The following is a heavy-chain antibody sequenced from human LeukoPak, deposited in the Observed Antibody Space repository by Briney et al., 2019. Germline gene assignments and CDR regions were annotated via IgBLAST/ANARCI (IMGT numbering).Heavy chain of an antibody. CDR3: ARGQRRHIDMAPSFDY. D-gene: IGHD5-24*01. J-gene: IGHJ4*02. CDR1: GFTFSNYW. CDR2: INSDGINT. V-gene: IGHV3-74*01. Sequence: PGGSLRLSCAASGFTFSNYWMHWVRQAPGKGLVWVSRINSDGINTSYADSVKGRFTISRDNAKNTLYLQLNSLRGEDTAVYYCARGQRRHIDMAPSFDYWGQGTLVTVSS.